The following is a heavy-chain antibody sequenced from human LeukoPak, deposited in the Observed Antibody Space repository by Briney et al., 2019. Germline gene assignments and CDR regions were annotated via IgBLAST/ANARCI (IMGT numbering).Heavy chain of an antibody. CDR3: ARDSAVAGTDY. Sequence: PGGSLRLSCAASGFTFSSYSMNWVRQAPGKGLEWVANIKQDGSEKYYVDSVKGRFTISRDNAKNSLYLQMNSLRAEDTAVYYCARDSAVAGTDYWGQGTLVTVSS. CDR1: GFTFSSYS. J-gene: IGHJ4*02. D-gene: IGHD6-19*01. CDR2: IKQDGSEK. V-gene: IGHV3-7*01.